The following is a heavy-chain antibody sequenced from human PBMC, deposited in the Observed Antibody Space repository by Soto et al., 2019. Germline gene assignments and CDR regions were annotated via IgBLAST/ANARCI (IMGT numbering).Heavy chain of an antibody. J-gene: IGHJ4*02. CDR2: INTKSGNR. Sequence: QVQLVQSGAEVKKPGASVKVSCKASGYAFTDYDINWVRQATGQGLEWMGWINTKSGNRGYAQQFXXRXIXXSRSSITTAYMELSGLRSEDTAVYYCVRVYGAIDYWGQGTLVTVSS. CDR1: GYAFTDYD. D-gene: IGHD4-17*01. CDR3: VRVYGAIDY. V-gene: IGHV1-8*01.